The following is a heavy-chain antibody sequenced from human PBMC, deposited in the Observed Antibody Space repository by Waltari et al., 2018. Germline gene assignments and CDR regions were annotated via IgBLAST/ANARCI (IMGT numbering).Heavy chain of an antibody. Sequence: QVQLVQSGAEVKKPGASVKVSCKASGYTFTGYYMHWVRQAPGQGLEWMGWINPNSGGTNYAQKFQGRVTMTRDTSISTAYMELSRLRSDDTAVYYCARDLGLVVPAAMALGYWGQGTLVTVSS. D-gene: IGHD2-2*01. J-gene: IGHJ4*02. CDR1: GYTFTGYY. CDR2: INPNSGGT. CDR3: ARDLGLVVPAAMALGY. V-gene: IGHV1-2*02.